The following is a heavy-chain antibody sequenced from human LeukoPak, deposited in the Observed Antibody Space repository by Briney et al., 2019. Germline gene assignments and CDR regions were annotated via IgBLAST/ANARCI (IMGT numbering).Heavy chain of an antibody. CDR3: AKNKGDVVVD. Sequence: ASVKVSCMASGYTFTSDYMHWVRHAPRQGLEWMGIINPSGGSTSYTQKFQGRVTMTRNTSTSTAYMELSSLSSEDTAVYYCAKNKGDVVVDWGQGTLVTVSS. J-gene: IGHJ4*02. CDR1: GYTFTSDY. CDR2: INPSGGST. D-gene: IGHD2-15*01. V-gene: IGHV1-46*01.